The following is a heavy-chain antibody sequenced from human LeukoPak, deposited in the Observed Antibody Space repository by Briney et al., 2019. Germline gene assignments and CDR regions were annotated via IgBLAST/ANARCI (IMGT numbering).Heavy chain of an antibody. J-gene: IGHJ4*02. Sequence: ASVKVSCKASGYTFTSYGISWVRQAPGQGLEWMGWISAYNGNTNYAQKLQGRVTMITDTSTSTAYMELRSLRSDDTAVYYCARHVPKTYYYDSSGFFFDYWGQGTLVTVSS. D-gene: IGHD3-22*01. CDR3: ARHVPKTYYYDSSGFFFDY. V-gene: IGHV1-18*01. CDR2: ISAYNGNT. CDR1: GYTFTSYG.